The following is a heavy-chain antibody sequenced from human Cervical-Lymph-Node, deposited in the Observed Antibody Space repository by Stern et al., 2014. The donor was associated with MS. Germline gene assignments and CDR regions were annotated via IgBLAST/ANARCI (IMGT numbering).Heavy chain of an antibody. CDR1: GGTFNSYA. CDR2: IIPIFDTT. V-gene: IGHV1-69*01. Sequence: QVQLVQSGAEVKKPGSSVKVSCKASGGTFNSYAISWVRQAPGQGLEWMGGIIPIFDTTNYTQKFQGRVTITADESTTTAYMELSSLRSEDTAVYYCARRKMYYYDSSGYRYYYYYGMDVWGQGTTVTVSS. CDR3: ARRKMYYYDSSGYRYYYYYGMDV. J-gene: IGHJ6*02. D-gene: IGHD3-22*01.